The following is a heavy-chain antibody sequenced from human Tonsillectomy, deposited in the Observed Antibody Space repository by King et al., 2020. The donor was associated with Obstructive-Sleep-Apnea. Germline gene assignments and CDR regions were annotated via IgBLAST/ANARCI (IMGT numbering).Heavy chain of an antibody. CDR3: VREGHTPALGGLDY. J-gene: IGHJ4*02. D-gene: IGHD3-16*01. Sequence: VQLVESGGGLVKPGGSLRISCAASGFTFSTYSMHWVRQAPGKGLEWVSSISGTSDYIYYADSVKGRFTISRDNAKNSLYLQMNSLTDDDTAVYSCVREGHTPALGGLDYWGQGTLVTVSS. CDR1: GFTFSTYS. CDR2: ISGTSDYI. V-gene: IGHV3-21*01.